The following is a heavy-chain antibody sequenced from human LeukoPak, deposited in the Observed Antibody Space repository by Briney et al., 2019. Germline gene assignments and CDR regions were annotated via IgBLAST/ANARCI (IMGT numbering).Heavy chain of an antibody. CDR2: VNPDGGDT. V-gene: IGHV1-2*02. CDR3: ARDGSLNYYGSGSYMNPFDY. D-gene: IGHD3-10*01. J-gene: IGHJ4*02. CDR1: GYSFNGYY. Sequence: GASVKVSCKASGYSFNGYYIHWVRQAPGQGLEWMGWVNPDGGDTNYALKFQGRVTLTRDTSISTANMELSRLRSDDTAVYYCARDGSLNYYGSGSYMNPFDYWGQGTLVTVSS.